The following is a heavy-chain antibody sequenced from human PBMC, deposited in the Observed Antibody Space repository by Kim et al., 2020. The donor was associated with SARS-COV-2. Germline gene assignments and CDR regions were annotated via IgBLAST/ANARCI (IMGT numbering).Heavy chain of an antibody. V-gene: IGHV3-7*05. Sequence: GGSLRLSCAASGFTFSSYWMSWVRQAPGKGLEWVANIKQDGSAKYYVDSVKGRFTISRDNAKNSLYLQMNSLRAEDTAVYYCARHPHSYGYSGAFDIWGQGTMVTVSS. CDR1: GFTFSSYW. CDR3: ARHPHSYGYSGAFDI. J-gene: IGHJ3*02. D-gene: IGHD5-18*01. CDR2: IKQDGSAK.